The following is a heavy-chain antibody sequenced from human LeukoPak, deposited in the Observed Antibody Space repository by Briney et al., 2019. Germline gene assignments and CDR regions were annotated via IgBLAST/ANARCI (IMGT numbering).Heavy chain of an antibody. D-gene: IGHD3-16*02. CDR2: NGNS. V-gene: IGHV4-61*08. J-gene: IGHJ4*02. CDR3: ARDGRYYDYVWGSYRYTGSFDY. CDR1: GASVSSGGYA. Sequence: SETLSLTCAVSGASVSSGGYAWSWIRLPPGKGLEWIGYNGNSNYNPSLKSRVTISVDTSKNQFSLKLSSVTAADTAVYYCARDGRYYDYVWGSYRYTGSFDYWGQGTLVTVSS.